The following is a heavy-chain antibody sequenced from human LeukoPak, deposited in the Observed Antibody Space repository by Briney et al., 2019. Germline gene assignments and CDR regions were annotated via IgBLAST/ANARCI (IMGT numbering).Heavy chain of an antibody. Sequence: SVKVSCEASGGTFSSYAISWVRQAPGQGLEWMGRIIPIFGTANYAQKFQGRVTITTDESTSTAYMELSSLRSEDTAVYYCARGAVPAADGFFDYWGQGTLVTVSS. V-gene: IGHV1-69*05. D-gene: IGHD2-2*01. CDR1: GGTFSSYA. J-gene: IGHJ4*02. CDR3: ARGAVPAADGFFDY. CDR2: IIPIFGTA.